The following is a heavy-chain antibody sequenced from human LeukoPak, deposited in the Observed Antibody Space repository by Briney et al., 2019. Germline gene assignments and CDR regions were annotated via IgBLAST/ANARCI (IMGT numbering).Heavy chain of an antibody. CDR1: EYTFTSYY. CDR3: ARDTVVVPAAIYSFDH. D-gene: IGHD2-2*02. Sequence: ASVKVSCKASEYTFTSYYMHWVRQAPGQGLEWMGIINPSGGSTSYAQKFQGRVTMTRDTSTSTVYMELSSLRSEDTAVYYCARDTVVVPAAIYSFDHWGQGTLVTVSS. J-gene: IGHJ4*02. CDR2: INPSGGST. V-gene: IGHV1-46*01.